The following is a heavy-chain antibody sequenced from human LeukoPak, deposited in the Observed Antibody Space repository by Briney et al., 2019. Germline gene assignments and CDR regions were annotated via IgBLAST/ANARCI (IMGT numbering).Heavy chain of an antibody. J-gene: IGHJ6*02. D-gene: IGHD6-13*01. CDR1: GGSFSGYY. CDR3: ARASPSYIAASDYYYYGMDV. Sequence: PSETLSLTCAVYGGSFSGYYWSWIRQPPGKGLEWIGEINHSGSTNYNPSIKSRVTISVDTSKNQFSLKLSSVTAADTAVYYCARASPSYIAASDYYYYGMDVWGQGTTVTVSS. V-gene: IGHV4-34*01. CDR2: INHSGST.